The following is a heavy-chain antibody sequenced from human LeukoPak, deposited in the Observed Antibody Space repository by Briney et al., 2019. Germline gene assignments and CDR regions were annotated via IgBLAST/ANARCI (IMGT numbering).Heavy chain of an antibody. Sequence: PSQTLSLTCTISGASIGTGGFYWTWIRQPPGKGLEWIGYIYYNGGTNYNPSLKSRVTISIDTSTNQFSLRLNSMTAADTAVYYCARVLRAASWRSYDYWGQGPLVTVSS. D-gene: IGHD5-18*01. CDR2: IYYNGGT. V-gene: IGHV4-61*08. CDR3: ARVLRAASWRSYDY. CDR1: GASIGTGGFY. J-gene: IGHJ4*02.